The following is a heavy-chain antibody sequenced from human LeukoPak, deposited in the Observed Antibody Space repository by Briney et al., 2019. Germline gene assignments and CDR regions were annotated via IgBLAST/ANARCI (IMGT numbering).Heavy chain of an antibody. D-gene: IGHD3-22*01. Sequence: GGSLRLSCAASGFTFDDYGMSWVRQAPGKGLELVAVIWYDGSNKYYADSVKGRFTISRDNSKNTLYLEMNSLRAEDTAVYYCARDYYYDSSGYWDYYFDYWGQGTLVSVSS. CDR2: IWYDGSNK. V-gene: IGHV3-33*08. CDR3: ARDYYYDSSGYWDYYFDY. CDR1: GFTFDDYG. J-gene: IGHJ4*02.